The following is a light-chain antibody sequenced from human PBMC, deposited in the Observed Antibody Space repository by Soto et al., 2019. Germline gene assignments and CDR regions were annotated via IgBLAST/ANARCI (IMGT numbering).Light chain of an antibody. J-gene: IGKJ4*01. CDR2: GAS. Sequence: EIVLTQSPGTLSLSPGDRAPLPCRASQSVSSSYLAWYQQKPGQAPRLLIYGASSRATGIPDRFSGSGSGTDFTLTISRLEPEDFAVYYCQQYGSSPPDTFGGGTKVEIK. V-gene: IGKV3-20*01. CDR3: QQYGSSPPDT. CDR1: QSVSSSY.